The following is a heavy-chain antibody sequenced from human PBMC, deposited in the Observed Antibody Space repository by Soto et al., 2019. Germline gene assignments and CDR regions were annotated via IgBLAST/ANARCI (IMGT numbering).Heavy chain of an antibody. CDR1: GGSISSYY. CDR3: ARQVGGPGDDDAFDI. Sequence: SETLSLTCTVSGGSISSYYWSWIRQPPGKGLEWIGYIYYSGSTNYNPSLKSRVTISVDTSKNQFSLKLSSVTAADTAVYYCARQVGGPGDDDAFDIWGQGTMVTVSS. J-gene: IGHJ3*02. CDR2: IYYSGST. V-gene: IGHV4-59*08.